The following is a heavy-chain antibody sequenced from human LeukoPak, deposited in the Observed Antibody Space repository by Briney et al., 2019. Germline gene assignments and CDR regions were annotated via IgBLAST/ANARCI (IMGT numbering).Heavy chain of an antibody. CDR1: GGSISSSSYY. D-gene: IGHD3-9*01. CDR3: AGYGGFYDILTGYSIGFDY. Sequence: SETLSLTCTVSGGSISSSSYYWGWIRQPPGKGLEWIGSISYSGTTYYNPSLKSRVTISVDTSKNQFSLKLSSVTAADTAVYYCAGYGGFYDILTGYSIGFDYWGQGTLVTVSS. V-gene: IGHV4-39*01. CDR2: ISYSGTT. J-gene: IGHJ4*02.